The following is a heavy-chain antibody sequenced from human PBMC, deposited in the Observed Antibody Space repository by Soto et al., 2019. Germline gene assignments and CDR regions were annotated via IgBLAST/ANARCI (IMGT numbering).Heavy chain of an antibody. CDR3: AAAKYYYDSSGWIPDY. J-gene: IGHJ4*02. V-gene: IGHV1-58*01. D-gene: IGHD3-22*01. CDR1: GFTFTRSA. Sequence: SVKVSCKASGFTFTRSAVQWVRQARGQRLEWIGWIVVGSGNTNYAQKFQERVTITRDMSTSTAYMELSSLRSEDTAVYYCAAAKYYYDSSGWIPDYWGQGTLVTVSS. CDR2: IVVGSGNT.